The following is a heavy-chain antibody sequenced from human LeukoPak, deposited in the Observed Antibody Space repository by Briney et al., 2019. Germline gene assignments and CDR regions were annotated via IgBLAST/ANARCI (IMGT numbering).Heavy chain of an antibody. CDR3: ATVVPAAVSALATPEYFQH. V-gene: IGHV3-11*04. J-gene: IGHJ1*01. CDR1: GFTFSDYY. D-gene: IGHD2-2*01. Sequence: GGSLRLSCAASGFTFSDYYMSWIRQAPGKGLEWVSYISSSGSTIYYADSVKGRFTISRDNAKNSLYLQVNSLRAEDTAVYYCATVVPAAVSALATPEYFQHWGQGTLVTVSS. CDR2: ISSSGSTI.